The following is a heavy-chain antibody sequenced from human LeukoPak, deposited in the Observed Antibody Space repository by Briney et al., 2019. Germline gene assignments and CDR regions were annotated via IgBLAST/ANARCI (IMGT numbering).Heavy chain of an antibody. Sequence: SETLSLTCAVSGGSISSSNWWSWVRQPPGKGLEWIGEIYHSGSTNYNPSLKSRVTISADTSKNQFSLKLNSLTTADTAVYYCTRGAGWLIDYWGQGILVTVSS. CDR2: IYHSGST. J-gene: IGHJ4*02. D-gene: IGHD3-16*01. V-gene: IGHV4-4*02. CDR3: TRGAGWLIDY. CDR1: GGSISSSNW.